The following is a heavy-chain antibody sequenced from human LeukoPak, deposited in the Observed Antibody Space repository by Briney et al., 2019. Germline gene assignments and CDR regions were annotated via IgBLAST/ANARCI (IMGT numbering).Heavy chain of an antibody. D-gene: IGHD6-13*01. V-gene: IGHV3-23*01. CDR1: GFTFSSYS. CDR3: AKDKPGIAAAGAPNWFDP. CDR2: ISGSGGST. Sequence: GGSLRLSCAASGFTFSSYSMNWVRQAPGKGLEWVSAISGSGGSTYYADSVKGRFTISRDNSKNTLYLQMNSLRAEDTAVYYCAKDKPGIAAAGAPNWFDPWGQGTLVTVSS. J-gene: IGHJ5*02.